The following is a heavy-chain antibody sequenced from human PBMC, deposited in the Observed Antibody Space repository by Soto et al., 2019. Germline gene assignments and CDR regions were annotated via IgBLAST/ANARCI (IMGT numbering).Heavy chain of an antibody. V-gene: IGHV3-72*01. CDR2: IRDKSKSYTT. CDR1: GFTFSDHL. D-gene: IGHD3-3*01. CDR3: ARTPQSRYDFHV. J-gene: IGHJ6*02. Sequence: EVQLVESGGGLVQPGESLRLSCVASGFTFSDHLMDWVRQAPGKGLEWVGRIRDKSKSYTTEYAASVKGRFTISRDDSKNSLYLQMNSLKPEDPAVYFWARTPQSRYDFHVWGQGTTVTVSS.